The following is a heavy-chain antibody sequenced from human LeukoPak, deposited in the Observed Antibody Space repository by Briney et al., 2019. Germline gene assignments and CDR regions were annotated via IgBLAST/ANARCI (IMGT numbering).Heavy chain of an antibody. D-gene: IGHD2-8*01. CDR2: ISYDGSNK. CDR1: GFTFSSYA. J-gene: IGHJ4*02. Sequence: PGGSLRLSCAASGFTFSSYAMHWVRQAPGKGLEWVAVISYDGSNKYYADSVKGRFTISRDNSKNTLYLQMNSLRAEDTAVYYCARDRCTNGVCYTFAYWGQGTLVTVSS. CDR3: ARDRCTNGVCYTFAY. V-gene: IGHV3-30*04.